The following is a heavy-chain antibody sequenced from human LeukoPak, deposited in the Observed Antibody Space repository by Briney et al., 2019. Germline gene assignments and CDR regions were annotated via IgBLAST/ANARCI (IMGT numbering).Heavy chain of an antibody. J-gene: IGHJ4*02. V-gene: IGHV3-23*01. CDR1: GFTFSSCA. D-gene: IGHD1-26*01. Sequence: PGGSLRLSCAASGFTFSSCAMSWVRQAPGKGLEWVSAISGSGGSTYYADSVKGRFTISRDNSKNTLYLQMNSLRAEDTAVYYCAKDEIGSYYGYFDYWGQGTLVTVSS. CDR2: ISGSGGST. CDR3: AKDEIGSYYGYFDY.